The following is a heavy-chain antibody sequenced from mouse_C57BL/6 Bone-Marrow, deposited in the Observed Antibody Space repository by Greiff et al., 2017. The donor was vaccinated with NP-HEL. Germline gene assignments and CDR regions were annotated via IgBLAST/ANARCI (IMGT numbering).Heavy chain of an antibody. CDR1: GFTFSDYY. CDR2: INYDGSIT. Sequence: EVKLVESEGGLVQPGSSMKLSCTASGFTFSDYYMAWVRQVPEKGLEWVANINYDGSITYYLDSLKSRFIISRDNAKNILYLQMSSLKSEDTATYYSARDGDGSKDWYFDVWGTGTTVTVTS. V-gene: IGHV5-16*01. D-gene: IGHD1-1*01. J-gene: IGHJ1*03. CDR3: ARDGDGSKDWYFDV.